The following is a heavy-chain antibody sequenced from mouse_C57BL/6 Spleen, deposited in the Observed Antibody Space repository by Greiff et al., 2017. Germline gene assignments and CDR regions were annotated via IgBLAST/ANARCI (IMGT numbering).Heavy chain of an antibody. CDR3: ARTGGHYYGSSYAFAY. CDR1: GYTFTSYW. D-gene: IGHD1-1*01. V-gene: IGHV1-64*01. CDR2: IHPNSGST. Sequence: QVQLQQPGAELVKPGASVKLSCKASGYTFTSYWMHWVKPRPGQGLEWIGMIHPNSGSTNYNEKFKGKATLTVDKSSSTAYLQLSSLTSEDSAVYYCARTGGHYYGSSYAFAYWGQGTLVTVSA. J-gene: IGHJ3*01.